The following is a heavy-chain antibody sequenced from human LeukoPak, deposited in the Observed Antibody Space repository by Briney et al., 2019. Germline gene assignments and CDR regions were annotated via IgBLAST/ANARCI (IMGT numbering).Heavy chain of an antibody. CDR1: GGSIGSDIW. CDR3: ALSSGWYKLDY. D-gene: IGHD6-19*01. V-gene: IGHV4-4*02. CDR2: IYHNGAT. Sequence: SETLSLTCAVSGGSIGSDIWWTWVRQTPGKGLEWIGEIYHNGATNYNPSLKGRVTISVDKSQNQFSLNLNSVTAADTAVYYCALSSGWYKLDYWGQGTLVTVSS. J-gene: IGHJ4*02.